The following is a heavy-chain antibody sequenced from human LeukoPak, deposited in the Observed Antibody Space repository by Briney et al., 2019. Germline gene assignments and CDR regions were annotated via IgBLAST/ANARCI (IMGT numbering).Heavy chain of an antibody. CDR3: ARGPSKRWLQFGTFDY. Sequence: GGSLRLSCAASGLTFSSYSMNWVRQAPGKGLEWVSSISSSSSYIYYADSVKGRFTISRDNAKNSLYLQMNSLRAEDTAVYYCARGPSKRWLQFGTFDYWGQGTLVTVSS. V-gene: IGHV3-21*01. CDR1: GLTFSSYS. CDR2: ISSSSSYI. J-gene: IGHJ4*02. D-gene: IGHD5-24*01.